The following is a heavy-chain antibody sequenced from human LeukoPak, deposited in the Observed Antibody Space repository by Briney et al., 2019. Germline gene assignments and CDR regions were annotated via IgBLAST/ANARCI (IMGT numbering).Heavy chain of an antibody. V-gene: IGHV3-23*01. CDR3: AKNAGYSYGLYYFDY. CDR2: IISSGGVT. Sequence: GGSLRLSCAASGFAFSSYAMSWVRQAPGKGLEWVSSIISSGGVTYYADSLKGRFTISRDNTKNTVYLQMDSLRAEDSALYYCAKNAGYSYGLYYFDYWGQGTRVTVSS. J-gene: IGHJ4*02. D-gene: IGHD5-18*01. CDR1: GFAFSSYA.